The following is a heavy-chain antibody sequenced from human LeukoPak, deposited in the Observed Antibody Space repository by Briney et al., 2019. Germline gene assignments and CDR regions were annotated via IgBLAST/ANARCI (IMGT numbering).Heavy chain of an antibody. Sequence: ASVKVSCKASGYTFTSYYMRWVRQAPGQGLEWMGIINPSGGSTSYAQKFQGRVTMTRDTSTSTVYMELSSLRSEDTAVYYCARDNGDFWSGSNRWGQGTLVTVSS. CDR2: INPSGGST. CDR1: GYTFTSYY. J-gene: IGHJ4*02. CDR3: ARDNGDFWSGSNR. V-gene: IGHV1-46*01. D-gene: IGHD3-3*01.